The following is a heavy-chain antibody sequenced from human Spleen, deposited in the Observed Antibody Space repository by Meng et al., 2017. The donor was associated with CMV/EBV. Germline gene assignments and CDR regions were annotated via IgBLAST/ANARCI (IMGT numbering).Heavy chain of an antibody. Sequence: FTSYDINWVRQAPGQGLEWMGWMNPDTGNTGYAQKFQGRVTMTRNTSINTAYMELSSLRSEDTAVYYCARALKYYDFCSVTACPWLDPWGQGTLVTVSS. CDR2: MNPDTGNT. CDR1: FTSYD. V-gene: IGHV1-8*01. D-gene: IGHD3-3*01. J-gene: IGHJ5*02. CDR3: ARALKYYDFCSVTACPWLDP.